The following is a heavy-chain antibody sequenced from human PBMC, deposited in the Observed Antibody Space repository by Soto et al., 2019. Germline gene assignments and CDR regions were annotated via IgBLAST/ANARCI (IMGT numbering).Heavy chain of an antibody. CDR2: VYPGDSDT. CDR1: GYNFATYW. CDR3: ARDRSNSPYYYYYGLDV. V-gene: IGHV5-51*01. Sequence: GASLKISCEGSGYNFATYWIGWVRQMPGKGLEWMGIVYPGDSDTRYSPSFQGQVTISADKSISTAYLQWSSLEASDTAIYYCARDRSNSPYYYYYGLDVWGQGTTVTVSS. D-gene: IGHD1-26*01. J-gene: IGHJ6*02.